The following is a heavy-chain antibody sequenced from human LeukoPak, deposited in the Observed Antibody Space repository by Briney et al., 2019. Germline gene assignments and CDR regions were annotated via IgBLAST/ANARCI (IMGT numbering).Heavy chain of an antibody. J-gene: IGHJ4*02. CDR2: IYYSGST. D-gene: IGHD6-13*01. Sequence: SETLSLTCTVSGGSISSSSYYWGWIRQPPGKGLEWIGSIYYSGSTYYNPFLKSRVTISVDTSKNQFSLKLSSVTAADTAVYYCARSGAYSSIDYWGQGTLVTVSS. CDR1: GGSISSSSYY. V-gene: IGHV4-39*07. CDR3: ARSGAYSSIDY.